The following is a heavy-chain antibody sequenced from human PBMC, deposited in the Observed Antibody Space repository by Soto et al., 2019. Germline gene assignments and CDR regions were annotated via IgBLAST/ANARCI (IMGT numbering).Heavy chain of an antibody. J-gene: IGHJ4*02. CDR3: ARDLSGYGYDY. CDR2: ISYDGSIK. CDR1: GFTFSSYA. V-gene: IGHV3-30*04. D-gene: IGHD5-18*01. Sequence: QVQLVESVGGVVQPGRSLKLSCADSGFTFSSYAMHWVRQAPGKGLEWVAIISYDGSIKYYADSVKGRFTISRDNSKNTLYLQMNSLRAEDTAVYYCARDLSGYGYDYWGQGTLVTVSS.